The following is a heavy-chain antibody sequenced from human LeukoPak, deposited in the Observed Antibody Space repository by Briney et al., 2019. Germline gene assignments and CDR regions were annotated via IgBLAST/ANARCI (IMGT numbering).Heavy chain of an antibody. V-gene: IGHV3-33*01. CDR3: ARGTYIVATNYAFDI. CDR2: IWYDGSNK. Sequence: GRSLRLSRAASGFTFSSYSMHWVRQAPGKGLEWVAVIWYDGSNKYYTDSVKGRFTISRDNSKNTLYLQMNSLRAEDTAVYYCARGTYIVATNYAFDIWGQGTMVTVSS. J-gene: IGHJ3*02. CDR1: GFTFSSYS. D-gene: IGHD5-12*01.